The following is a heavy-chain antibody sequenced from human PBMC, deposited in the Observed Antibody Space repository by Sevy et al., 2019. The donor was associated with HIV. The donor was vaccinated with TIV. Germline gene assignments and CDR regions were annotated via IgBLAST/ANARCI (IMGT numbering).Heavy chain of an antibody. J-gene: IGHJ3*02. CDR2: INPSGGST. V-gene: IGHV1-46*01. D-gene: IGHD3-10*01. CDR1: GYTFTSYY. CDR3: AREMSLDYYGSGGDI. Sequence: ASVKVSCKASGYTFTSYYMHWVRQAPGQGLEWMGIINPSGGSTSYVQKLQGRVTMTRDTSTSTVYMELSILRSEDTSVYYCAREMSLDYYGSGGDIWGQGTMVTVSS.